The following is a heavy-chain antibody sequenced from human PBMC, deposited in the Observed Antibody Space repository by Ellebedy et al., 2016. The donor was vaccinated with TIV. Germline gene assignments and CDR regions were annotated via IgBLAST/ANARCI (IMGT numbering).Heavy chain of an antibody. V-gene: IGHV1-18*01. D-gene: IGHD3-22*01. CDR1: GYTFTRYG. CDR3: ARDEGGEGSMIVVVHFDY. CDR2: NSAYNGNT. Sequence: AASVKVSCKASGYTFTRYGITWVRQAPGQGLEWMGWNSAYNGNTNYAQNRKGRVTMTTDTSTNTAYMELRSLISDETAVYYCARDEGGEGSMIVVVHFDYWGQGTLVTVSS. J-gene: IGHJ4*02.